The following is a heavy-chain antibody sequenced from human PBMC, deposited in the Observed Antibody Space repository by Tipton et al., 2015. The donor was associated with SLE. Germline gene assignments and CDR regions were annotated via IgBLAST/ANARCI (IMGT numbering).Heavy chain of an antibody. D-gene: IGHD3-16*02. V-gene: IGHV5-51*03. Sequence: QLVQSGAEVKKPGESLKISCRGSGYSFTNYWLGWVRLMPGKGLEWLGIIYPYDSDVRYSPSSLGQVTISVDKSINTAYLQWSSLKASDTSMYYCAAQIIEPGSPPGSLFDSWGQGTLVTVAS. CDR3: AAQIIEPGSPPGSLFDS. J-gene: IGHJ5*01. CDR2: IYPYDSDV. CDR1: GYSFTNYW.